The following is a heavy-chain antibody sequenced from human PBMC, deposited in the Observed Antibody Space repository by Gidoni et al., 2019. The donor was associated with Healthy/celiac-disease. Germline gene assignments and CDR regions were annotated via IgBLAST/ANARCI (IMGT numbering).Heavy chain of an antibody. Sequence: QVQLVQSGAEGKKPGASVKVSGKASEYTFTGYSMHWVRQAPGQGLEWMGWINPNSGGTTYAHTFQGRVTMTRDTSISTPYLELSRLRSDDTAVYYCARAASWIQLWLSGYWGQGTLVTVSS. CDR1: EYTFTGYS. V-gene: IGHV1-2*02. CDR3: ARAASWIQLWLSGY. D-gene: IGHD5-18*01. J-gene: IGHJ4*02. CDR2: INPNSGGT.